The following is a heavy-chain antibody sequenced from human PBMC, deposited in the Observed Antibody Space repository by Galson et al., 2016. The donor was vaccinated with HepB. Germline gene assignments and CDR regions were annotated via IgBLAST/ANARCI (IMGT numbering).Heavy chain of an antibody. D-gene: IGHD3-22*01. CDR1: GYTFTTYA. V-gene: IGHV1-3*01. CDR3: AGVDYDISGHFYGHSFDK. Sequence: SVKVSCKASGYTFTTYALHWVRQAPGQRLEWMGWINSDNGNAKYSPRFQGRVTITRDTSASTAYMELSSLRSEDKAVYYCAGVDYDISGHFYGHSFDKWGQGTMVTVSS. J-gene: IGHJ3*02. CDR2: INSDNGNA.